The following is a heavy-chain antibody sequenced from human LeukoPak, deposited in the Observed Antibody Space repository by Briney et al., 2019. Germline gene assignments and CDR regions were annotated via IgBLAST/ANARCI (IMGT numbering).Heavy chain of an antibody. D-gene: IGHD5-24*01. Sequence: GGSLRLSCAASGFTFSDYSMNWVRQAPGKGLEWISYIGIDSGNTNYADSVKGRFTISGDKAKNTLYLQMNSLRVEDTAVYYCARDYKYAFDNWGQGTLVTVSS. CDR2: IGIDSGNT. CDR3: ARDYKYAFDN. V-gene: IGHV3-48*01. CDR1: GFTFSDYS. J-gene: IGHJ4*02.